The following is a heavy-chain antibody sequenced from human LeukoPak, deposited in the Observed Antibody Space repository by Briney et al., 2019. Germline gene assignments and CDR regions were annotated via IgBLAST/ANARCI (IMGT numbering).Heavy chain of an antibody. CDR2: IYYSGST. CDR3: TINGEWEPTAPNYYYYYYMDV. V-gene: IGHV4-59*12. D-gene: IGHD1-26*01. CDR1: GGSISSYY. Sequence: ASETLSLTCTVAGGSISSYYWSWIRQPPGEGLEWMGYIYYSGSTNYNPSLKSRVTISVDTSKNQCSLKLSSVTDEDTAVYYCTINGEWEPTAPNYYYYYYMDVWGKGTTVTISS. J-gene: IGHJ6*03.